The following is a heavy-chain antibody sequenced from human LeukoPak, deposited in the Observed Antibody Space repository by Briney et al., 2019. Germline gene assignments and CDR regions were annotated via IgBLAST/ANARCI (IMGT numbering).Heavy chain of an antibody. V-gene: IGHV3-23*01. D-gene: IGHD3-22*01. CDR3: AKDRRAYYDSSGYLFDY. Sequence: SCKASGGTFSSYAMSWVRQAPGKGLEWVSAISGSGGSTYYADSVKGRFTISRDNSKNTLYLQMNSLRAEDTAVYYCAKDRRAYYDSSGYLFDYWGQGTLVTVSS. CDR1: GGTFSSYA. CDR2: ISGSGGST. J-gene: IGHJ4*02.